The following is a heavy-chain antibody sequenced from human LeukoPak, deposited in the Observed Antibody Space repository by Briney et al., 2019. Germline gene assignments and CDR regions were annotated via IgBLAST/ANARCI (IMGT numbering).Heavy chain of an antibody. CDR1: GYSFTSYW. CDR3: ARQGSYYYDSTFNDGWFDP. D-gene: IGHD3-22*01. CDR2: IYPGDSDT. V-gene: IGHV5-51*01. Sequence: GESLKISCKGSGYSFTSYWIGWVRQMPGKGLEWMGIIYPGDSDTRYSPSFQGQVTISADKSISTAYLQWSSLKASDTAMYYCARQGSYYYDSTFNDGWFDPWGQGTLVTVSS. J-gene: IGHJ5*02.